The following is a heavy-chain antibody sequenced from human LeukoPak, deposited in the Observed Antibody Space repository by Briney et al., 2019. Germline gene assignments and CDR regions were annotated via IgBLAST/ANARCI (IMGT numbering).Heavy chain of an antibody. Sequence: PSETLSLTCAVYGGSFSGYYWSWIRQPPGKGLEWIGEINHSGSTNYNPSLKSRVTISVDTSKNQFSLKLSSVTAADTAVYYCARENGSGSYLATFDYWGQGTLVTVSS. D-gene: IGHD3-10*01. V-gene: IGHV4-34*01. CDR3: ARENGSGSYLATFDY. CDR1: GGSFSGYY. CDR2: INHSGST. J-gene: IGHJ4*02.